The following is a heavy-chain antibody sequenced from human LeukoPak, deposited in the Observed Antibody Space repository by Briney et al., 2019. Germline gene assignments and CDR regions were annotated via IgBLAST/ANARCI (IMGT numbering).Heavy chain of an antibody. CDR2: IIPIFGTA. Sequence: SVKVSCKASGGTFSSYAISWVRQAPGQGLEWMGRIIPIFGTANYAQKFQGRVTITTDESTSTAYMELSSLRSEDTAVYYCARGSSSYYYDSSGYYELGYWGQGTLVTVSS. V-gene: IGHV1-69*05. CDR1: GGTFSSYA. J-gene: IGHJ4*02. CDR3: ARGSSSYYYDSSGYYELGY. D-gene: IGHD3-22*01.